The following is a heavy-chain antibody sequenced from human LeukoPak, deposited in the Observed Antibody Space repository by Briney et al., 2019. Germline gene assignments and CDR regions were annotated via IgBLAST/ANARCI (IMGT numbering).Heavy chain of an antibody. CDR1: GFTFSSYS. D-gene: IGHD1-26*01. V-gene: IGHV3-48*01. J-gene: IGHJ4*02. Sequence: GGSLRLSCAASGFTFSSYSMNWVRQAPGKGLEWVSYISSSSSTIYYADSVKGRFTISRDNAKNSLYLQMNSLRAEDTAVYYCARDGGSYGLVLDYWGQGTLVTVSS. CDR3: ARDGGSYGLVLDY. CDR2: ISSSSSTI.